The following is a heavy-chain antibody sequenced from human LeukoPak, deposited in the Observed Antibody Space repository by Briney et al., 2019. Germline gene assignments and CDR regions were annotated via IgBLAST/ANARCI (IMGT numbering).Heavy chain of an antibody. D-gene: IGHD6-13*01. Sequence: GGSLRLSCTASGFTFGDYAMSWVRQAPGKGLEWVGFIRSKAYGGTTEYAASVKGRFTISRDDSKSIAYLQMNSLKTEDTAVYYCTRVRSSSWPPHDAFDIWGQGTMVTVSS. V-gene: IGHV3-49*04. CDR3: TRVRSSSWPPHDAFDI. J-gene: IGHJ3*02. CDR1: GFTFGDYA. CDR2: IRSKAYGGTT.